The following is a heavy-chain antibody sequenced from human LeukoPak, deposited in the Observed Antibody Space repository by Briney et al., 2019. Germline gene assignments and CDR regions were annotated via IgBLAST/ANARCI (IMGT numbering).Heavy chain of an antibody. V-gene: IGHV3-23*01. J-gene: IGHJ4*02. CDR1: GFTFSSYA. Sequence: GGSLRLSCAASGFTFSSYAMTWVRQAPGKGLEWVSTISGSGGGGSIYYADSVKGRFTISRDNSKNTLYLQMNSLRAEDTAVYYCARTLAVAGYFDYWGQGTLVTVSS. D-gene: IGHD6-19*01. CDR2: ISGSGGGGSI. CDR3: ARTLAVAGYFDY.